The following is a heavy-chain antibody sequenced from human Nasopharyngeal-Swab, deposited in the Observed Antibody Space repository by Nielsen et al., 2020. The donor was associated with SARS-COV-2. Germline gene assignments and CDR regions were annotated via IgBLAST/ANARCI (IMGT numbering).Heavy chain of an antibody. CDR1: GGSISSGGYS. D-gene: IGHD7-27*01. V-gene: IGHV4-30-2*01. Sequence: SDTLSPTCAVPGGSISSGGYSWSWIRQPPGEGLEWIGYIYHSGSTYYNPSLKSRVTTSVDRSKNQFSLKLSSVTAADTAVYYCAREENWGSFDYWGQGTLVTVSS. CDR2: IYHSGST. J-gene: IGHJ4*02. CDR3: AREENWGSFDY.